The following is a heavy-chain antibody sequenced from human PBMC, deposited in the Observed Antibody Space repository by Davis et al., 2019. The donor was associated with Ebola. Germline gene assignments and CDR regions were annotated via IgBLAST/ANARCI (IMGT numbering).Heavy chain of an antibody. CDR2: IWYDGSNK. CDR3: AREAGRDGYNQGAFDI. J-gene: IGHJ3*02. Sequence: WGSLRLSCAASGFTFSSYGMHWVRQAPGKGLEWVAVIWYDGSNKYYADSVKGRFTISRDNSKNTLYLQMNSLRAEDTAVYYCAREAGRDGYNQGAFDIWGQGTMVTVSS. D-gene: IGHD5-24*01. CDR1: GFTFSSYG. V-gene: IGHV3-33*01.